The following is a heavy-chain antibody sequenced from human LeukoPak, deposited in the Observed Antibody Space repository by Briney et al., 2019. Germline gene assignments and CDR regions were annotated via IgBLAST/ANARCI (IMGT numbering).Heavy chain of an antibody. CDR3: ARSRGVGPGAYFDY. J-gene: IGHJ4*02. Sequence: HPGGSLRLSCAVSGFSFSDDYMSWIRQAPGQGLEWVSYISSSSSYTNYADSVKGRFTISRDNAKNSLYLQMKSLRAEDTAVYYCARSRGVGPGAYFDYWGQGTLVTVSS. V-gene: IGHV3-11*03. D-gene: IGHD1-26*01. CDR1: GFSFSDDY. CDR2: ISSSSSYT.